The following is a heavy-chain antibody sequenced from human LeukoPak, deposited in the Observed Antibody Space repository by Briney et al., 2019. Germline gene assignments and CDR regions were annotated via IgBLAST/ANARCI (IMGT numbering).Heavy chain of an antibody. Sequence: GGSLRLSCVGSGFTISNYWMHWVRQAPGTGLMWVSRIHPDGRITTYADSVKGRFTISRDNAKNTLYLQMNSLRAEDTAVYYCAPQQAYSPYNWFDPWGQGTLVTVSS. CDR3: APQQAYSPYNWFDP. CDR1: GFTISNYW. CDR2: IHPDGRIT. D-gene: IGHD5-12*01. J-gene: IGHJ5*02. V-gene: IGHV3-74*03.